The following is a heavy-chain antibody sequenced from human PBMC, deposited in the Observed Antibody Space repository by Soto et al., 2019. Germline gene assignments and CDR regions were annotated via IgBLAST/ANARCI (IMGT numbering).Heavy chain of an antibody. Sequence: VGSLRLSCAASGFTFSSYAMSWVRQAPGKGLEWVSAISGSGGSTYYADSVKGRFTISRDNSKNTLYLQMNSLRAGDTAVYYCARGDSSGYYWGGAFDIWGQGTMVTVSS. CDR2: ISGSGGST. V-gene: IGHV3-23*01. J-gene: IGHJ3*02. D-gene: IGHD3-22*01. CDR3: ARGDSSGYYWGGAFDI. CDR1: GFTFSSYA.